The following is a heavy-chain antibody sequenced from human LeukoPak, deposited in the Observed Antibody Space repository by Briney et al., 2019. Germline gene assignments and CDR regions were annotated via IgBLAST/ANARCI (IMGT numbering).Heavy chain of an antibody. CDR3: ARTNGYSGYVSYDY. CDR2: VRFDGRET. J-gene: IGHJ4*02. CDR1: GFTFSRYD. D-gene: IGHD5-12*01. Sequence: GGSLRLSCVASGFTFSRYDMHWVRQAPGKGLEWLAFVRFDGRETFYADSIQGRFTISRDNSKNTLYLQMNSLRAEDTAVYYCARTNGYSGYVSYDYWGQGTLVTVSS. V-gene: IGHV3-30*02.